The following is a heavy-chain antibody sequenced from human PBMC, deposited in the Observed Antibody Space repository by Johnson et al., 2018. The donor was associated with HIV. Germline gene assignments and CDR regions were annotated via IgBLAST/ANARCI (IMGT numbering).Heavy chain of an antibody. CDR3: TRSSTVLTPHDI. CDR1: GFTVSSNY. D-gene: IGHD4-23*01. CDR2: IYSGGTP. V-gene: IGHV3-66*03. J-gene: IGHJ3*02. Sequence: VQLVESGGGLIQPGGSLRLSCAASGFTVSSNYMSWVRQAPGTGLEWVSVIYSGGTPYYADSVQGRFTISRDNSKNTLYLQMKSLRAEDMAVYYCTRSSTVLTPHDIWGQGTMVTVSS.